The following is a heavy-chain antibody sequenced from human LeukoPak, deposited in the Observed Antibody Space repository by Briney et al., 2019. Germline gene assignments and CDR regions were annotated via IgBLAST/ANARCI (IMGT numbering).Heavy chain of an antibody. CDR3: ARGGFRWFDP. CDR2: IYYSGST. CDR1: GGSISSYY. Sequence: SETLSLTCTVSGGSISSYYWSWIRQPPGKGLEWIGYIYYSGSTNYNPSLKSRVTISVDTSKNQFSLKLSSVTAADTAVYCCARGGFRWFDPWGQGTLVTVSS. J-gene: IGHJ5*02. V-gene: IGHV4-59*01.